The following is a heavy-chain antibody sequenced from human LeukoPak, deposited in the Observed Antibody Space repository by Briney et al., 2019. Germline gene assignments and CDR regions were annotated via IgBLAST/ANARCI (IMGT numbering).Heavy chain of an antibody. CDR2: ISWNSGSI. V-gene: IGHV3-9*01. CDR1: GFTFDDYA. Sequence: PGRSLRLSCAASGFTFDDYAMHWVRQAPGKGLGWVSGISWNSGSIGYADSVKGRFTISRDTSKNTLSLQMNSLRAEDTAVYYCARLFRVVVPAANTHFDYWGQGTLVTVSS. D-gene: IGHD2-2*01. J-gene: IGHJ4*02. CDR3: ARLFRVVVPAANTHFDY.